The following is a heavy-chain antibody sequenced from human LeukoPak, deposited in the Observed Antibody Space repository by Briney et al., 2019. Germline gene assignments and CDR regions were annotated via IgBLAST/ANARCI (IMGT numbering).Heavy chain of an antibody. J-gene: IGHJ3*02. CDR2: MNPNSGNT. CDR1: GYTFTSYD. V-gene: IGHV1-8*01. D-gene: IGHD2-15*01. Sequence: ASVKVSCTASGYTFTSYDINWVRQATGQGLEWMGWMNPNSGNTGYAQKFQGRVTMTRNTSINTAYMELSSLRSDDTAVYYCARTGYCSGGSCYVAFDIWGQGTMVTVSS. CDR3: ARTGYCSGGSCYVAFDI.